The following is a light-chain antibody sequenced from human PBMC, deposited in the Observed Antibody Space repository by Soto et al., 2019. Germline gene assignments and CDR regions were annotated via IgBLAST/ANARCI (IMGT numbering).Light chain of an antibody. CDR2: AAS. CDR3: QQFNSYPT. Sequence: DIQLTQSPSFLSASVGDGVTITCRASQGISSYLAWYQQRSGKAPKLLIYAASTLQSGVPSRFSGSGSGTEFTLTISSLQPEDFATYYCQQFNSYPTFGGGTKVEIK. CDR1: QGISSY. J-gene: IGKJ4*01. V-gene: IGKV1-9*01.